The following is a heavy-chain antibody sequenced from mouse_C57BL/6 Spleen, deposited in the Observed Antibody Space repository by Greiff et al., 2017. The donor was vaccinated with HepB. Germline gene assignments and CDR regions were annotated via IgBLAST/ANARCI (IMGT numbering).Heavy chain of an antibody. CDR2: ISDGGSYT. Sequence: EVKLVESGGGLVKPGGSLKLSCAASGFTFSSYAMSWVRQTPEKRLEWVATISDGGSYTYYPDNVKGRFTISRDNAKNNLYLQMSHLKSEDTAMYYCARDPHDYYEGYFDYWGQGTTLTVSS. CDR3: ARDPHDYYEGYFDY. J-gene: IGHJ2*01. CDR1: GFTFSSYA. V-gene: IGHV5-4*01. D-gene: IGHD1-1*01.